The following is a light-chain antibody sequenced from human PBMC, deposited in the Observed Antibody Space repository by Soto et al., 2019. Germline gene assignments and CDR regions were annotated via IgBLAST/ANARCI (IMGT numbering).Light chain of an antibody. V-gene: IGLV2-14*01. J-gene: IGLJ2*01. Sequence: QSALTQPASVSGSPGQSITISCTGTRSDVGGYNYLSWYQQHPGKAPKLMISEVSNRPSGVSDRFSGSKSGNTASLTISGLQAEDEADYYCSSYTTSSTVVFGGGTQLTVL. CDR2: EVS. CDR3: SSYTTSSTVV. CDR1: RSDVGGYNY.